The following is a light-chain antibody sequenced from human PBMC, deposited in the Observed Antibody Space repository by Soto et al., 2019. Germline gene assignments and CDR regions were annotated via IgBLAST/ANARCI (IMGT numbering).Light chain of an antibody. V-gene: IGLV1-40*01. J-gene: IGLJ3*02. CDR2: GNR. CDR1: RSNIGAGHD. Sequence: QAVLTQPPSVSGAPGQRVTISCTGSRSNIGAGHDVHWYQQLPGAAPKLVIFGNRNRPSGVPERFSGSKSGTSASLAITGLQAEDEADYYCQAYDYSLTASVFGGGTKLTVL. CDR3: QAYDYSLTASV.